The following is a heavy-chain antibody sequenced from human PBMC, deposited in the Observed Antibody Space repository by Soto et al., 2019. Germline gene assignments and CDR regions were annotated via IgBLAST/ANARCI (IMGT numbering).Heavy chain of an antibody. D-gene: IGHD6-13*01. V-gene: IGHV4-38-2*01. Sequence: SETLSLTCAVSGYSISSGYYWGWIRQPPGKGLEWIGSIYHSGSTYYNPSLKSRVTISVDTSKNQFSLKLSSVTAADTAVYYCARSGQLVLYNWFDPWGQGTLVTVS. J-gene: IGHJ5*02. CDR2: IYHSGST. CDR3: ARSGQLVLYNWFDP. CDR1: GYSISSGYY.